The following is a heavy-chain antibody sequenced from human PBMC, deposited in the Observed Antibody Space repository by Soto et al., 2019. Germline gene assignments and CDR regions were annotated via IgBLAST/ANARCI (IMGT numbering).Heavy chain of an antibody. J-gene: IGHJ4*02. D-gene: IGHD6-19*01. CDR1: GFSLSTSGMC. Sequence: GSGPTLVNPTQTLTLTCTFSGFSLSTSGMCVSWIRQPPGKALEWLARIDWDDDKYYSTSLKTRLTISKDTSKNQVVLTMTNMDPVDTATYYCARIPDSSGWPWFDYWGQGTLVTVSS. V-gene: IGHV2-70*11. CDR3: ARIPDSSGWPWFDY. CDR2: IDWDDDK.